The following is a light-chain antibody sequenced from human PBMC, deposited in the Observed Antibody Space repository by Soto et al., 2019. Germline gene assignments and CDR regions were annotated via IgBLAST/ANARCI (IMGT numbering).Light chain of an antibody. CDR3: QQRSNWPPVT. CDR1: QSVSSY. Sequence: EIVLTQSPATLSLSPGERATLSCRASQSVSSYLAWYQQKPGQAPRLLIYDASNRATGIPARFSGGGSWTDVTLTTSSRVPEDFAIYYCQQRSNWPPVTFGGGTKVEIK. CDR2: DAS. J-gene: IGKJ4*01. V-gene: IGKV3-11*01.